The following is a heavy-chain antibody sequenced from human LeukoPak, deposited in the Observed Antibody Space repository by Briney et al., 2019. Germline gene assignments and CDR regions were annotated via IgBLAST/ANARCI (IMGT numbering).Heavy chain of an antibody. D-gene: IGHD1-26*01. Sequence: PSETLSLTCTVSGDSFSSVSYYWSWLRQPAGKGLEWIGRIYATGSTNYNPSLKSRVTIPVDTSQHQFSLKLSSVTAADPAVYYWARGGLLNWFDPWGQGTLVTVSS. J-gene: IGHJ5*02. CDR1: GDSFSSVSYY. CDR3: ARGGLLNWFDP. CDR2: IYATGST. V-gene: IGHV4-61*02.